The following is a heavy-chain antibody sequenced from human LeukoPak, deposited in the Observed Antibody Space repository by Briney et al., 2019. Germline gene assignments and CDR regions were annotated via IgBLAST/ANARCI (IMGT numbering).Heavy chain of an antibody. Sequence: GGSLRLSCAASRFTFSSYSMNWVRQAPGKGLEWVSYISSSSSTIYYADSVKGRFTISRDNAKNSLYLQMNSLRAEDTAVYYCTYGSGSYANHWGQGTLVTVSS. V-gene: IGHV3-48*01. CDR1: RFTFSSYS. D-gene: IGHD3-10*01. CDR3: TYGSGSYANH. CDR2: ISSSSSTI. J-gene: IGHJ5*02.